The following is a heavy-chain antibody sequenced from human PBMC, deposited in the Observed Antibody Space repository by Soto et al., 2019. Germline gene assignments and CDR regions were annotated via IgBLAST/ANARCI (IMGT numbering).Heavy chain of an antibody. CDR1: GGSISSGGYY. Sequence: PSETLSLTCTVSGGSISSGGYYWSWIRQHPGKGLEWIGYIYYSGSTYYNPSLKSRVTISVDTSKNQFSLKLSSVTAADTAVYYCARGAYCGGDCFWYFDLWGRGSLVTVSS. J-gene: IGHJ2*01. V-gene: IGHV4-31*03. CDR2: IYYSGST. D-gene: IGHD2-21*02. CDR3: ARGAYCGGDCFWYFDL.